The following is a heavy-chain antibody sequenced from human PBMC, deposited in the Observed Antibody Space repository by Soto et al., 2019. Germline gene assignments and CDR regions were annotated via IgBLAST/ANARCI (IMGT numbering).Heavy chain of an antibody. CDR2: VDWADNK. Sequence: SGPTLVNPTQTLTLTCDFSGFSLGAPGMCLSWTRQPPGKALEWLALVDWADNKYYTTSLKTRLTISKDTSRSQVVLTMANMDPVDTGTYFCARLCSGTPGYGMDVWGQGTTVTVSS. CDR3: ARLCSGTPGYGMDV. V-gene: IGHV2-70*01. J-gene: IGHJ6*02. D-gene: IGHD3-3*01. CDR1: GFSLGAPGMC.